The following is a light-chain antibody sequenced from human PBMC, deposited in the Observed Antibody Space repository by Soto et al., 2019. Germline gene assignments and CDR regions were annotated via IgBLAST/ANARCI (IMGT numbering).Light chain of an antibody. V-gene: IGKV3-15*01. CDR3: QQYNNWPPFT. CDR1: QSVSSN. CDR2: GAS. J-gene: IGKJ3*01. Sequence: EIVMTQSPATLSVSPGERATLSCRASQSVSSNLAWYQQKPGQAPRLLINGASTRATGIPARFSGSGSGTEFTLTISSLQSEDFAVYYCQQYNNWPPFTFGPGTKVDIK.